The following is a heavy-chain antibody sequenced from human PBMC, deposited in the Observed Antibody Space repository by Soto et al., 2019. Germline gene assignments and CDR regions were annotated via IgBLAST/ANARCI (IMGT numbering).Heavy chain of an antibody. V-gene: IGHV6-1*01. CDR1: GDSVSANIAA. Sequence: SQGLSLTGAISGDSVSANIAAWNWIRQSPSRGLEWLGRTYYRSRWYNDYAVSVKSRITVTPDTSKNQFSLHLNSVTPEDTAVYYCAREFPNYLRRPRYLDYSGKALLGTVS. J-gene: IGHJ4*02. D-gene: IGHD2-15*01. CDR3: AREFPNYLRRPRYLDY. CDR2: TYYRSRWYN.